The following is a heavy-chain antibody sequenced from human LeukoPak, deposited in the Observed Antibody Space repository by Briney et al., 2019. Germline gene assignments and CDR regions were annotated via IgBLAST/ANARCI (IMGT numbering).Heavy chain of an antibody. CDR3: AKDRDVGNGIDY. V-gene: IGHV3-43*02. CDR1: GHPFEDYA. D-gene: IGHD1-1*01. J-gene: IGHJ4*02. CDR2: LRGGGGST. Sequence: GGPVSLPCGLCGHPFEDYAVLGARHARGRGLKGVSFLRGGGGSTYYADSVKGRFTISRDNSRNSLHLQMNSLRTEDTALYYCAKDRDVGNGIDYWGQGTLVTVSS.